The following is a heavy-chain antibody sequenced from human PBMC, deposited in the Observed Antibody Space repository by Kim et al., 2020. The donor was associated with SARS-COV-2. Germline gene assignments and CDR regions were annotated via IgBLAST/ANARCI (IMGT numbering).Heavy chain of an antibody. CDR2: IDPSDSYT. D-gene: IGHD5-12*01. J-gene: IGHJ6*02. CDR3: ARQVDSIDYYSMDV. Sequence: GEALKISCKGSGYSFTSYWISWVRQMPGKGLEWMGRIDPSDSYTNYSPSFQGHVTISADKSISTAYLQWSSLKASDTAMYYCARQVDSIDYYSMDVWGQVTTVTVSS. CDR1: GYSFTSYW. V-gene: IGHV5-10-1*01.